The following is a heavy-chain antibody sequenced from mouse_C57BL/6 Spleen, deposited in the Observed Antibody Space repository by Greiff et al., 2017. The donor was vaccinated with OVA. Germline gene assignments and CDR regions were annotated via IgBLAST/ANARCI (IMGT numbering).Heavy chain of an antibody. CDR1: GYTFTSYW. J-gene: IGHJ2*01. CDR2: IDPNSGGT. CDR3: AREGDYYGSSLDY. Sequence: QVQLKQPGAELVKPGASVKLSCKASGYTFTSYWMHWVKQRPGRGLEWIGRIDPNSGGTKYNEKFKSKATLTVDKPSSTAYMQLSSLTSEDSAVYYCAREGDYYGSSLDYWGQGTTLTVSS. V-gene: IGHV1-72*01. D-gene: IGHD1-1*01.